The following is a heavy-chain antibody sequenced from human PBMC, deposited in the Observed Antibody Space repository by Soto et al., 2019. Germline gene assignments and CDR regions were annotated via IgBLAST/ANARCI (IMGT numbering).Heavy chain of an antibody. CDR3: ARDGGSVYYYDSSGSFDL. CDR2: ISAYNGNT. D-gene: IGHD3-22*01. V-gene: IGHV1-18*01. CDR1: GYTFTSYG. Sequence: ASVKVSCKASGYTFTSYGISWVRQAPGQGLEWMGWISAYNGNTNYAQKLQGRVTMTTDTSTSTAYMELRSLRSDDTAVYYCARDGGSVYYYDSSGSFDLWGQGTLVTVSS. J-gene: IGHJ5*02.